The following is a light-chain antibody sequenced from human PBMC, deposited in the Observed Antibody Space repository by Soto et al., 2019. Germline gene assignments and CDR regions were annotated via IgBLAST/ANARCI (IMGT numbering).Light chain of an antibody. V-gene: IGKV3-20*01. CDR3: QQYGSLSWT. Sequence: DIVLTQSPGTLSFSPGERATLSSRASQSVSSNYLAWYQQKPGQAPRLLIYGASTRATGVPDRFSGSGSGTDFTLTISRLEPEDFAVYHCQQYGSLSWTFGQGTKVEIK. J-gene: IGKJ1*01. CDR1: QSVSSNY. CDR2: GAS.